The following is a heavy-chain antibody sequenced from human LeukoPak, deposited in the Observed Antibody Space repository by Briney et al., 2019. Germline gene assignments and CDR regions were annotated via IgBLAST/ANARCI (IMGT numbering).Heavy chain of an antibody. CDR2: IYYSGNT. V-gene: IGHV4-39*01. J-gene: IGHJ4*02. CDR3: ARHPPEKYSAFDY. CDR1: DGSISSHYS. Sequence: SETLSLTCTVSDGSISSHYSWGWIRQPPGKGLGWIGTIYYSGNTYYNPSLKSRVTISVDTSNNQSSLNLDSMTATDTAVYYCARHPPEKYSAFDYWGQGTLVTVSS. D-gene: IGHD1-14*01.